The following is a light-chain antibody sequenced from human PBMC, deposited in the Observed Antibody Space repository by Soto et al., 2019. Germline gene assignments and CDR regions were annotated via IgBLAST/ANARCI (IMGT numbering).Light chain of an antibody. CDR1: QSVSSSY. CDR3: QQYNSWPLT. V-gene: IGKV3-15*01. J-gene: IGKJ4*01. CDR2: VAS. Sequence: EIVLTQSPGTLSLSPGERATLSCRASQSVSSSYLAWYQQKPGQAPRLLIYVASTRATDIPARFSGSGSGTDFTLTISSLQSEDFAFYYCQQYNSWPLTFGGGTNVEIK.